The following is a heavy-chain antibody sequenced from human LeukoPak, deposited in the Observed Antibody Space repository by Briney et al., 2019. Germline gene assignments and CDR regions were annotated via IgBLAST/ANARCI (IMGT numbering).Heavy chain of an antibody. Sequence: GGSLRLSCAPSGFIFNNYDPHWVRQAPGKGLEWLATISRDGKRQFYTDSVKGRFTISRDDSRNTLYLQMNSLRAEDTAVYYCAKRSGNNPLYYFDYWGQGTLVTVSS. J-gene: IGHJ4*02. CDR1: GFIFNNYD. D-gene: IGHD1-14*01. CDR3: AKRSGNNPLYYFDY. CDR2: ISRDGKRQ. V-gene: IGHV3-30*18.